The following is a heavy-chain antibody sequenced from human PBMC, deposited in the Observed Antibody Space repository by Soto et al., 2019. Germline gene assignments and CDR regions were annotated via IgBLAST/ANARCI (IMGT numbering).Heavy chain of an antibody. J-gene: IGHJ4*02. V-gene: IGHV4-31*03. D-gene: IGHD3-9*01. CDR3: ARLVDILTGYHLDY. CDR1: GGSISSGGYY. CDR2: IYYSGST. Sequence: SETLSLTCTVSGGSISSGGYYWSWIRQHPGKGLEWIGYIYYSGSTYYNPSLKSRVTISVDTSKNQFSLKLSSVTAADTAVYYCARLVDILTGYHLDYWGQGTLLTVSS.